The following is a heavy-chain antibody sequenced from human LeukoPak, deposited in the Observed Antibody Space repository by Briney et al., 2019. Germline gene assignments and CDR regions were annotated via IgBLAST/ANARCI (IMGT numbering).Heavy chain of an antibody. J-gene: IGHJ4*02. Sequence: ASVKVSCKASGYTFTSYAMHWVRQAPGQRLEWMGWINAGNGNTKYSQKFQGRVTITRDTSASTAYMELSSLRSEDTAVYYCARSHVDTAMITTYHFDHWGQGTLITVSS. D-gene: IGHD5-18*01. V-gene: IGHV1-3*01. CDR3: ARSHVDTAMITTYHFDH. CDR2: INAGNGNT. CDR1: GYTFTSYA.